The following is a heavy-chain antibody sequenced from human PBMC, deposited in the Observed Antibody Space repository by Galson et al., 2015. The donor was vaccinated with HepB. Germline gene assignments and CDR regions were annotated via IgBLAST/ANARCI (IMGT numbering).Heavy chain of an antibody. D-gene: IGHD4-17*01. Sequence: SLRLSCAASGFTFSTYAMHWIRQSPGKGLEWVAVISFDGINKYYAHSVKGRFTISRDNSKNTLYLQMSSLRPEDTAVYYCAKDPYGDPVWFFDYWGPGTLVIVSS. V-gene: IGHV3-30*18. CDR3: AKDPYGDPVWFFDY. J-gene: IGHJ4*02. CDR2: ISFDGINK. CDR1: GFTFSTYA.